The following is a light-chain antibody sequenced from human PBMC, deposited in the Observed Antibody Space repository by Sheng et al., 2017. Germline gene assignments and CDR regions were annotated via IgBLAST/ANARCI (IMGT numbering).Light chain of an antibody. CDR2: GAS. J-gene: IGKJ4*01. CDR1: RSVSTN. Sequence: EIVMTQSPGTLSVSPGERATLSCWASRSVSTNLAWYQQKPGQSPRLLIYGASTRATGIPARFSGSGSGTDFTLTISSLQPEDFATYYCQQADSFPLTFGGGTKVDIK. V-gene: IGKV3-15*01. CDR3: QQADSFPLT.